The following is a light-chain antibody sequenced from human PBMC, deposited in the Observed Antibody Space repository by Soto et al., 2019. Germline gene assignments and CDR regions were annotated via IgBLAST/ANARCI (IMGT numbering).Light chain of an antibody. CDR3: QQFDDSRPAFT. CDR1: QTVNSKF. V-gene: IGKV3-20*01. Sequence: ESVLTQSPGSLSLSPGERATLSCRASQTVNSKFLNWYQHKPGQAPRLLIYGASIRATGIPDRFSGSRSGADFTLIITRLEPEDFAVYFCQQFDDSRPAFTFGQGTKLEI. CDR2: GAS. J-gene: IGKJ2*01.